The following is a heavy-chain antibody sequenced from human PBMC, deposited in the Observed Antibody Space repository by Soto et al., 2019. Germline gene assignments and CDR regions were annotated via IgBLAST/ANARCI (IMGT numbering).Heavy chain of an antibody. J-gene: IGHJ4*02. V-gene: IGHV4-30-2*01. CDR3: AWIAAAGTKLDY. CDR1: GGSISSGGYS. Sequence: PSETLSLTCAVSGGSISSGGYSWSWIRQPPGKGLEWIGYIYHSGSTYYNPSLKSRVTISVDRSKNQFSLKLSSVTAADTAVYYCAWIAAAGTKLDYSGQGTLDPVSS. CDR2: IYHSGST. D-gene: IGHD6-13*01.